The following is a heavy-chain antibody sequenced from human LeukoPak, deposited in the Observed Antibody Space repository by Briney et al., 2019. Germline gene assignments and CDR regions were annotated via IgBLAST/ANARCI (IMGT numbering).Heavy chain of an antibody. J-gene: IGHJ4*02. CDR3: ARDEVGATDY. D-gene: IGHD1-26*01. CDR1: GGSISSYY. CDR2: IYYSGST. V-gene: IGHV4-59*01. Sequence: SETLSLTCTVSGGSISSYYWSWIRQPPGKGLEWIGYIYYSGSTNYNPSLKSRVTISVDTSKNQFSLKLSSVTAADTAVYYCARDEVGATDYWGQGTLVTVSS.